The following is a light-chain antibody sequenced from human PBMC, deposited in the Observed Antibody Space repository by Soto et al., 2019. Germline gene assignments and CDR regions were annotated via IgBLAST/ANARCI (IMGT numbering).Light chain of an antibody. CDR3: SSYTTGSTLYV. Sequence: QSVLTQPTSVSGAPGQRVTISCTGSSSNIGAGYAVHWYQHLPGTGPKLLIYNNAIRPSGVPDRFSGSRSATSASLAITGLQAEDEADYHCSSYTTGSTLYVFGGGTKVT. V-gene: IGLV1-40*01. J-gene: IGLJ1*01. CDR1: SSNIGAGYA. CDR2: NNA.